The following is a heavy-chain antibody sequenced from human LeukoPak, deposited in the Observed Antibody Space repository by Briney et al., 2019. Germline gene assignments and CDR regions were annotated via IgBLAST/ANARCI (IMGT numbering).Heavy chain of an antibody. Sequence: GGSLRLSCAASGFTFSGYSGYTMNWARQAPGKGLEWVSSISTSSTYIYYADSVKGRFTISRDNSKNTLCLQMNSLRAEDTAVYYCAKGPITMVRGVIDPIDYYYYYMDVWGKGTTVTISS. V-gene: IGHV3-21*04. D-gene: IGHD3-10*01. CDR3: AKGPITMVRGVIDPIDYYYYYMDV. CDR2: ISTSSTYI. J-gene: IGHJ6*03. CDR1: GFTFSGYSGYT.